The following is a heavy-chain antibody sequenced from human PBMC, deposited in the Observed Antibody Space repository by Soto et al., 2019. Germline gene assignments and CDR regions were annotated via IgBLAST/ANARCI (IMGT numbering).Heavy chain of an antibody. V-gene: IGHV4-59*01. J-gene: IGHJ5*02. Sequence: SETLSLTCTVSGGSISSYYWSWIRQPPGKGLEWIGYIYYSGSTNYNPSLKSRVTISVDTSKNQFSLKLSSVTAADTAVYYCAIVKFIGIVVVPAAMVWLDAWGQGTLVTVSS. CDR3: AIVKFIGIVVVPAAMVWLDA. CDR2: IYYSGST. D-gene: IGHD2-2*01. CDR1: GGSISSYY.